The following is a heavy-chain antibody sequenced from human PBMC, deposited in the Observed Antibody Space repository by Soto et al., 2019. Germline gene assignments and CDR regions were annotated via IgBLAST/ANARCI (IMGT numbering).Heavy chain of an antibody. D-gene: IGHD6-19*01. CDR3: AKGQYHNGWYAAPLDY. CDR2: ISGSGSGDST. CDR1: EFTFSNYA. Sequence: EVQLLESGGGLVQPGGSLRLSCVASEFTFSNYAMTWVRLAPGKGLEWVSAISGSGSGDSTYYTDSVKGRFTISRDNSKNTLYLQMNSLRAEDTAVYYCAKGQYHNGWYAAPLDYWGQGTLVTVSS. J-gene: IGHJ4*02. V-gene: IGHV3-23*01.